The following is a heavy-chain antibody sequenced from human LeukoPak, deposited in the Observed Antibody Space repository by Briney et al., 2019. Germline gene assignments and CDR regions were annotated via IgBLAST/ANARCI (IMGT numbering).Heavy chain of an antibody. CDR3: AKKYTTGLDP. Sequence: GGSLRLSCAASGFTFSDYYMSWIRQAPGKGLEWVSYISSSGSTIYYADSVKGRFTISRDNAKNALYLQINRLRAEDRARYYCAKKYTTGLDPWGQGTLVTVSS. V-gene: IGHV3-11*01. D-gene: IGHD4-17*01. J-gene: IGHJ5*02. CDR1: GFTFSDYY. CDR2: ISSSGSTI.